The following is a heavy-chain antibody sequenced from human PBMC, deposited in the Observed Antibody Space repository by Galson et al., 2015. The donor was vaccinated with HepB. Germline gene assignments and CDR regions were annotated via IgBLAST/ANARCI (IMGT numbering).Heavy chain of an antibody. CDR3: AKGGDDIRFLEWLIDRNGMDV. D-gene: IGHD3-3*01. CDR1: GFTFSNYA. Sequence: SLRLSCAASGFTFSNYAMSWVRQAPGKGLEWVSSIRGSGSRTYYADSVKGRFTISRDNSKNTLYLQMNSLRAEDTAVYYCAKGGDDIRFLEWLIDRNGMDVWGQGTTVTVSS. V-gene: IGHV3-23*01. CDR2: IRGSGSRT. J-gene: IGHJ6*02.